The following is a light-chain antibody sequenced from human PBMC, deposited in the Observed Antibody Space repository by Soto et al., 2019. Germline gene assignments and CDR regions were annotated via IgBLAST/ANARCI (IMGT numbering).Light chain of an antibody. CDR1: QSVSSSY. Sequence: EIVLTQSPGTLSLSPGERATLSCRASQSVSSSYLAWYQQKPGQAPRLLICGASSRATGIPDRFSGSGSGTDFTLTISRLEPEDFAVYHCQQYGDSPLTFGGGTKVDIK. J-gene: IGKJ4*01. CDR3: QQYGDSPLT. CDR2: GAS. V-gene: IGKV3-20*01.